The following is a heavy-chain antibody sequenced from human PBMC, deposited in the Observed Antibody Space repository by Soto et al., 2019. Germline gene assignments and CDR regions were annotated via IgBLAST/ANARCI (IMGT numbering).Heavy chain of an antibody. J-gene: IGHJ3*02. V-gene: IGHV4-34*01. CDR1: GGSFSGYY. D-gene: IGHD3-10*01. CDR3: ARGVGYGSEAFDI. Sequence: SETLSLTCAVYGGSFSGYYWSWIRQPPGKGLEWIGEINHSGSTNYNPSLKSRVTISVDTSKNQFSLKLSSVTAADTAVYYCARGVGYGSEAFDIWGQGTMVTVSS. CDR2: INHSGST.